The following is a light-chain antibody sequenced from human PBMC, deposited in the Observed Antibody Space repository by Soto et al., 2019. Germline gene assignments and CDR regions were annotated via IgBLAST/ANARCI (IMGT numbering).Light chain of an antibody. CDR1: QSVSSSY. CDR3: PQYGSSPLT. Sequence: EIVLKQSPGTLSLSPGERATLSCRASQSVSSSYLAWYQQKPGQAPRLLIYGASSRATGIPDRFSGSGSGTDFTLTISRLEPEDFSVYYCPQYGSSPLTFGGGTKVEIK. CDR2: GAS. J-gene: IGKJ4*01. V-gene: IGKV3-20*01.